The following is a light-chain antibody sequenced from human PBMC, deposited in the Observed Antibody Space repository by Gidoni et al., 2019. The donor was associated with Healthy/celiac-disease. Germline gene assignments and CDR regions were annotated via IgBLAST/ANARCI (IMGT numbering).Light chain of an antibody. CDR2: GAS. CDR1: QSVIRSY. Sequence: EHALTQSPATLSLSPGERVTLTCRASQSVIRSYFAWYQQKPGQAPRPRTYGASGRATGIPDRFSGSGSGTDFTLTISRLGPEDFAVYYCQQYGSSPAMYTFGQGTKLEIK. V-gene: IGKV3-20*01. CDR3: QQYGSSPAMYT. J-gene: IGKJ2*01.